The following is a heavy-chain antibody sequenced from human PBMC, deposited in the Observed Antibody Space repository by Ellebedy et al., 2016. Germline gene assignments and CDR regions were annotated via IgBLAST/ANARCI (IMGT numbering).Heavy chain of an antibody. V-gene: IGHV4-59*13. Sequence: GSLRLSXTVSGGSISSYYWSWIRQPPGKGLEWIGYIYYSGRTNYNPSLKSRVTISVDTSKNQFSLKLSSVTAADTAVYYCAREVGLGGIDYWGQGTLVTVSS. D-gene: IGHD6-13*01. CDR1: GGSISSYY. J-gene: IGHJ4*02. CDR3: AREVGLGGIDY. CDR2: IYYSGRT.